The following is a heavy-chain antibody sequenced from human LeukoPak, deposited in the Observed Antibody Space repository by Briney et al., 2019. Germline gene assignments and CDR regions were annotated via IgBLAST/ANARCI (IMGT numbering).Heavy chain of an antibody. CDR3: ARDLELVYYDSSGYDY. CDR2: INSDGGNT. Sequence: GGSLRLSCAASGFTFSSYWMHWVRQVPGKGLVWVSRINSDGGNTRYADSVKGRFTISRDNAKNTLYLQMNSLRAEDTAVYYCARDLELVYYDSSGYDYWGQGTLVIVSS. J-gene: IGHJ4*02. D-gene: IGHD3-22*01. CDR1: GFTFSSYW. V-gene: IGHV3-74*01.